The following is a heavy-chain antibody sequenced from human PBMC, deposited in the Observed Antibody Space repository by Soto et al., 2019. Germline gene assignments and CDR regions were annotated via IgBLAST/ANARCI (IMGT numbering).Heavy chain of an antibody. J-gene: IGHJ5*02. Sequence: SETLSLTCTVSGGSIISSTYYWGLIRQPPGKGLEWIGSIYNSGSTHYNASLKSRVTISVDTSKNQFSLRLGSVTAADTAVYYCARQQYYGSGSPNWFDPWGQGTLVTVSS. CDR1: GGSIISSTYY. D-gene: IGHD3-10*01. CDR3: ARQQYYGSGSPNWFDP. CDR2: IYNSGST. V-gene: IGHV4-39*01.